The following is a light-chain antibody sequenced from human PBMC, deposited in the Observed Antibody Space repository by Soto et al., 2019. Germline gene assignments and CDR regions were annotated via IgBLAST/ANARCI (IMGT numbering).Light chain of an antibody. CDR3: QQYSTYSGT. Sequence: IQMTQSPSTLSASFGDRVTITCLASQTITTWLAWYQQKPGKAPKLLIYDASTLESGVPSRFSGSGFGTEFSLTISSLQPDDSATYYCQQYSTYSGTFGQGTKVDIK. CDR2: DAS. J-gene: IGKJ1*01. CDR1: QTITTW. V-gene: IGKV1-5*01.